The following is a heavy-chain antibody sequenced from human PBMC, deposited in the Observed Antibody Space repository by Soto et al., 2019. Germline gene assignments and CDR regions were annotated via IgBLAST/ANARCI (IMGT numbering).Heavy chain of an antibody. CDR2: ISAYNGNT. CDR3: ARDAEGQWLVRGTYYMDV. J-gene: IGHJ6*03. V-gene: IGHV1-18*01. CDR1: GYTFTSYG. Sequence: ASVKVSCKASGYTFTSYGISWVRQAPGQGLEWMGWISAYNGNTNYAQKLQGRVTMTTDTSTSTAYMELRSLRSDDTAVYYCARDAEGQWLVRGTYYMDVWGKGTTVTVSS. D-gene: IGHD6-19*01.